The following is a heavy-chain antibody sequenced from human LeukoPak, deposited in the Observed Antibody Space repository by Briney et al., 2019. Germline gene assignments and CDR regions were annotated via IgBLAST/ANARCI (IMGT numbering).Heavy chain of an antibody. CDR2: IYHSGST. V-gene: IGHV4-38-2*01. Sequence: ASETLSLTCAVSGYSISSGYYWGWIRQPPGKGLEWIGSIYHSGSTYYNPSLKSRVTISVDTSKNQFSLKLSSVTAAATAVYYWARRLGWYFYYWGQGTLVTGSS. J-gene: IGHJ4*01. CDR1: GYSISSGYY. CDR3: ARRLGWYFYY. D-gene: IGHD2-21*01.